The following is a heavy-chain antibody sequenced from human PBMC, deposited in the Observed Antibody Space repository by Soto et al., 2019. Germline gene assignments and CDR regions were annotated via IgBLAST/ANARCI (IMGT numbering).Heavy chain of an antibody. V-gene: IGHV4-59*08. Sequence: PSETLSLTXTVSGGPISSFYWSWIRQPPGKGLEWIGYIYYSGSTNYNPSLKSRVTISVDTSKNQFSLKLSSVTAADTAVYYCARRYGYSFDYWGQGTLVTVSS. CDR1: GGPISSFY. CDR2: IYYSGST. D-gene: IGHD1-1*01. CDR3: ARRYGYSFDY. J-gene: IGHJ4*02.